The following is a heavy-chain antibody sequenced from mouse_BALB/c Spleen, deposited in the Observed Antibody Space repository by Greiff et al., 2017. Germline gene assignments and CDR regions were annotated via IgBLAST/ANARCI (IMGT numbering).Heavy chain of an antibody. D-gene: IGHD1-1*01. J-gene: IGHJ4*01. CDR2: IWGDDAK. CDR1: GFSLSTSGMG. CDR3: ARIQYYDGSYMDY. Sequence: QVPLKVSGPGILQPSQSLSLSCSFSGFSLSTSGMGVVWLSQPSGMGLEWLDHIWGDDAKCYNPALKSRLTISKDTSSSQVFLKIASVDTAATATYYCARIQYYDGSYMDYWGQGTSVTVSS. V-gene: IGHV8-8*01.